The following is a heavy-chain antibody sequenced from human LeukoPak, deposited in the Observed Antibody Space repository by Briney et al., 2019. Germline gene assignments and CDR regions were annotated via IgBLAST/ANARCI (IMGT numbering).Heavy chain of an antibody. CDR1: GGSISSSSYY. V-gene: IGHV4-39*07. CDR3: ARAPVLLWFGELRVDAFDI. J-gene: IGHJ3*02. Sequence: SETLSLTCTVSGGSISSSSYYWGWIRQPPGKGLEWIGSIYYSGSTYYNPSLKSRVTISVDTSKNQFSLKLSSVTAADTAVYYCARAPVLLWFGELRVDAFDIWGQGTMVTVSS. CDR2: IYYSGST. D-gene: IGHD3-10*01.